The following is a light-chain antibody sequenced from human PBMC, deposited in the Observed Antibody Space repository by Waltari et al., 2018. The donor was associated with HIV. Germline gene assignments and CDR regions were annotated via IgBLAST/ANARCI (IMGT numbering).Light chain of an antibody. CDR3: GTWDPRLSVGV. Sequence: QSALTQPPSVSAAPVQTVTITCSGSSSTLADDYVPWYQHVPGAAPKLLIYDNNKRPSGIPDRFSGSKSGTSATLDITGLQTGDEADYYCGTWDPRLSVGVFGGGTKLTVL. V-gene: IGLV1-51*01. CDR2: DNN. J-gene: IGLJ2*01. CDR1: SSTLADDY.